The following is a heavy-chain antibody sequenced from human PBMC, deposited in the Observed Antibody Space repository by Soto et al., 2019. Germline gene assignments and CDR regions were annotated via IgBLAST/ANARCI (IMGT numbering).Heavy chain of an antibody. CDR3: ARMYSSGWYRPLYYYGMDV. CDR2: IYYSGST. CDR1: GGSISSYY. V-gene: IGHV4-59*01. D-gene: IGHD6-19*01. Sequence: SETLSLTCTVSGGSISSYYWSWIRQPPGKGLEWIGYIYYSGSTNYNPSLKSRVTISVDTSKNQFSLKLSSVTAADTAVYYCARMYSSGWYRPLYYYGMDVWGQGTTVTVSS. J-gene: IGHJ6*02.